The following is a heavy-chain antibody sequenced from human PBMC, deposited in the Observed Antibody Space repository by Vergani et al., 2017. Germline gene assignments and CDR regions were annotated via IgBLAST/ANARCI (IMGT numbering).Heavy chain of an antibody. Sequence: QVQLVQSGAEVKKPGASVKVSCKASGYTFTSYDINWVRQATGQGLEWMGWMNPNSGNTGYAQKFQGRVTMTRNTSISTAYMELSSLRSGDTAVYYCARVSTYYDILTGYNYYYYYYMDVGGKGTTVTVSS. CDR1: GYTFTSYD. V-gene: IGHV1-8*01. CDR2: MNPNSGNT. J-gene: IGHJ6*03. CDR3: ARVSTYYDILTGYNYYYYYYMDV. D-gene: IGHD3-9*01.